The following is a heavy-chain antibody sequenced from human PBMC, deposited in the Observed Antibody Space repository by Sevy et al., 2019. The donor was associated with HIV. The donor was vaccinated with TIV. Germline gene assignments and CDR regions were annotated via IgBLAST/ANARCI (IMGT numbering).Heavy chain of an antibody. J-gene: IGHJ5*01. V-gene: IGHV4-39*02. D-gene: IGHD5-12*01. CDR1: GGSISSSSYY. CDR3: ARIRIVAPFRGSFDS. CDR2: ISFTGNT. Sequence: SETLSLTCTVSGGSISSSSYYWGWIRQSPGRGLEWIGSISFTGNTIYNPSLESRVTMSVDTSKNDFSLKLTSVTAADTAVFYCARIRIVAPFRGSFDSRGQGTLVTVSS.